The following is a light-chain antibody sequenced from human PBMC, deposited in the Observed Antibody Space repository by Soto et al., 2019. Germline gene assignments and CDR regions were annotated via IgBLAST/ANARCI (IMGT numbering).Light chain of an antibody. CDR1: QSVSSSY. V-gene: IGKV3-20*01. J-gene: IGKJ1*01. CDR2: GTS. CDR3: HQYGSSPTT. Sequence: EIVLTQSPGTLSLSPGERATLSCRASQSVSSSYLAWYQQKPGQAPRFLIYGTSSRATGIPDRFSGSGSGTDFSLTISRLEPEDFAVYYCHQYGSSPTTLGQGTEVDIK.